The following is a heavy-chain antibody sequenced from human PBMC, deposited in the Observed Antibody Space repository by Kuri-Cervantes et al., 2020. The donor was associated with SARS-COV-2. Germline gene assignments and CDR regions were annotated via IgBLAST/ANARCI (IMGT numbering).Heavy chain of an antibody. CDR1: GFTFGDYA. V-gene: IGHV3-49*04. CDR2: IRSKAYGGTT. Sequence: GESLKISCTASGFTFGDYAMSWVRQAPGKGLEWVGFIRSKAYGGTTEYAASVKGRFTISRDDSKSIAYLQMNSLKTEDTAVYYCTRAPEGDFWGGYYYFDYWGQGTLVTVSS. D-gene: IGHD3-3*01. J-gene: IGHJ4*02. CDR3: TRAPEGDFWGGYYYFDY.